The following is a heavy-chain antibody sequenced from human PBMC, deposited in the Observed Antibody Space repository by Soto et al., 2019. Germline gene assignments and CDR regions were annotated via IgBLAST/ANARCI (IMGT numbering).Heavy chain of an antibody. J-gene: IGHJ6*02. CDR3: ARSSHQLRYGMDV. Sequence: HEQLVESGGGVVQPGRSLRLSCAASAFTFSTYAMHWVRQAPGKGLEWVAVISYDGSNKYFADSVKGRFTISRDNSKNALYLQMSSLRAEDTAVYYCARSSHQLRYGMDVWGQGTMVTVS. CDR2: ISYDGSNK. D-gene: IGHD2-2*01. CDR1: AFTFSTYA. V-gene: IGHV3-30-3*01.